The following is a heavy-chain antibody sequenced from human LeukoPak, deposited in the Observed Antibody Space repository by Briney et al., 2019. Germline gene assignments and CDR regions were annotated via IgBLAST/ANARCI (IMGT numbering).Heavy chain of an antibody. D-gene: IGHD2-15*01. CDR3: GKTTVGYSSGRYPGWPVDY. J-gene: IGHJ4*02. Sequence: GGSLKLSCAASGFTFNSYAMYWVRQAPGKGLEWISGIFGSGGSPHYADSVKGRFTISRDNSQEIVYLQLDSLRVEDTALYYCGKTTVGYSSGRYPGWPVDYWGQGALVTVSS. CDR2: IFGSGGSP. CDR1: GFTFNSYA. V-gene: IGHV3-23*01.